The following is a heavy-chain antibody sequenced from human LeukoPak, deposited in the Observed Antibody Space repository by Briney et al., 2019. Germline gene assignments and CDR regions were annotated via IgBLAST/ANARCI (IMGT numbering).Heavy chain of an antibody. CDR1: GYTFTGSY. CDR2: INPNSGGT. V-gene: IGHV1-2*02. Sequence: ASVKVSCKASGYTFTGSYMHWVRQAPGQGLEWMGWINPNSGGTNYVQKFQGRVTMTRDTSISTAYMELSRLTSDDTAVYYCARVGLCTNGVCYRNWFDPWGQGTLVTVSS. J-gene: IGHJ5*02. CDR3: ARVGLCTNGVCYRNWFDP. D-gene: IGHD2-8*01.